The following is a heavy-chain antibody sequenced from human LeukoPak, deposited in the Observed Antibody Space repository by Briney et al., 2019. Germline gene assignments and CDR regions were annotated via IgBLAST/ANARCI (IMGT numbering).Heavy chain of an antibody. Sequence: SETLSLTCIVSGGSISTSTYYWAWVRQPPGKGLEWIGSIYKTGSTNYSPSLKSRVTISVDTSENQFSLKLSSVTAADTAVYYCAREIGRGVISPYFDSWGQGTLVTVSS. J-gene: IGHJ4*02. CDR3: AREIGRGVISPYFDS. CDR1: GGSISTSTYY. D-gene: IGHD3-10*01. V-gene: IGHV4-39*02. CDR2: IYKTGST.